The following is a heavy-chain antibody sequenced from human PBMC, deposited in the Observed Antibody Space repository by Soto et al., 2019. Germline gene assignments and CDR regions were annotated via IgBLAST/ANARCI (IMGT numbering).Heavy chain of an antibody. V-gene: IGHV1-2*02. J-gene: IGHJ4*02. D-gene: IGHD2-15*01. Sequence: ASVKVSCKASGGTFTGYYMHWVRQAPGQGLEWMGWINPNSGGTNYAQKFQGRVTMTRDTSISTAYMELSRLRSDDTAVYYCARESDCSGGSCLDYWGQGTLVTVSS. CDR2: INPNSGGT. CDR3: ARESDCSGGSCLDY. CDR1: GGTFTGYY.